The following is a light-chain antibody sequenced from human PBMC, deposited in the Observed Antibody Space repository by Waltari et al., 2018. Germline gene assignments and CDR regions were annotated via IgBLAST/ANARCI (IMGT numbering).Light chain of an antibody. CDR3: SSYAGNNVV. CDR2: EVS. CDR1: SSDVGGYKY. J-gene: IGLJ2*01. Sequence: QSALTQPPSASGSPGQSVSISCTGNSSDVGGYKYVSWYQQHPGQAPKLLIYEVSKRPSGVPDRFSGSKSGNTASLTVSGLQVEDEAGYYCSSYAGNNVVFGGGTKLTVL. V-gene: IGLV2-8*01.